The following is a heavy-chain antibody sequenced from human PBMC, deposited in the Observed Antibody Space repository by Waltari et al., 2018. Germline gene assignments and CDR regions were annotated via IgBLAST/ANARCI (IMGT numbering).Heavy chain of an antibody. D-gene: IGHD2-2*01. Sequence: QVQLQESGPGLVKPSETLSLTCTVSGGSISSYYWSWIRQPPGKGLEWIGYIYYSGSTNYNPSLKSRVTISVDTSKNQFSLKLSSVTAADTAVYYCARDDIVVVPAAPKLYYYYGMDVWGQGTTVIVSS. CDR2: IYYSGST. V-gene: IGHV4-59*01. CDR1: GGSISSYY. CDR3: ARDDIVVVPAAPKLYYYYGMDV. J-gene: IGHJ6*02.